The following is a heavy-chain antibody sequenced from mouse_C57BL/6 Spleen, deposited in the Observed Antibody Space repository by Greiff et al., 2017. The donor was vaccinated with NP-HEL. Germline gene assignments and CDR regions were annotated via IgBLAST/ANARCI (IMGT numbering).Heavy chain of an antibody. Sequence: EVKLVESGGGLVKPGGSLKLSCAASGFTFSSYAMSWVHQTPEKRLEWVATISDGGSYTYYPDNVKGRFTISRDKAKNNLYLQMSHLKSEDTAMYYCARDLGYGNYFFDYWGQGTTLTVSS. D-gene: IGHD2-1*01. CDR3: ARDLGYGNYFFDY. J-gene: IGHJ2*01. CDR1: GFTFSSYA. CDR2: ISDGGSYT. V-gene: IGHV5-4*01.